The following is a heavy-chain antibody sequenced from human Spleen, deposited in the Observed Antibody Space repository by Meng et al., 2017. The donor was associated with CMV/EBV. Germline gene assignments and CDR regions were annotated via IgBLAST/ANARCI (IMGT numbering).Heavy chain of an antibody. Sequence: CKASGYTFNDYFIHWVRPAPGQGLEWLGYFNPETGDANLPQKFQGRVTLTTDAYISTAYMELRRLTSDDTAVYFCARDEYGDIPFEYWGQGTLVTVSS. CDR2: FNPETGDA. CDR1: GYTFNDYF. V-gene: IGHV1-2*02. J-gene: IGHJ4*02. D-gene: IGHD4-17*01. CDR3: ARDEYGDIPFEY.